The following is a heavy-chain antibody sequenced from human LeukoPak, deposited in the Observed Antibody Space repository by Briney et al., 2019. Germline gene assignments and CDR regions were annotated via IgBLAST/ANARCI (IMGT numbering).Heavy chain of an antibody. D-gene: IGHD1-26*01. V-gene: IGHV4-38-2*02. Sequence: PSETLSLTCTVSGYSISSGYYWVWIRQPPGKGLEWIGNIYHSGSTYYNPSLKSRVTISVDTSKNQFSLKLSSVTAADTAVYYCARAIGSYLPFDYWGQGTLVTVSS. CDR1: GYSISSGYY. J-gene: IGHJ4*02. CDR3: ARAIGSYLPFDY. CDR2: IYHSGST.